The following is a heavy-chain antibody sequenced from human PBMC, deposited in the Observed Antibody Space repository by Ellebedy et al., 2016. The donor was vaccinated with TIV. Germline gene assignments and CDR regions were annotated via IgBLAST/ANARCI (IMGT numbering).Heavy chain of an antibody. CDR3: ATSLSALEP. CDR2: IWPGDSDT. V-gene: IGHV5-51*01. Sequence: GESLKISCQASGYNFTHYWIAWVRQMPGKGLEFMGIIWPGDSDTKYSPSFQGQVTISVDKSINTTYLQWNSLKASDTAMYYCATSLSALEPWGQGTLVTVSS. CDR1: GYNFTHYW. D-gene: IGHD2/OR15-2a*01. J-gene: IGHJ5*02.